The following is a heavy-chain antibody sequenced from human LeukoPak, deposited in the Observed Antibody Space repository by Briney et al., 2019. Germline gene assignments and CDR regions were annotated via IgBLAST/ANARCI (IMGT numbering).Heavy chain of an antibody. D-gene: IGHD2-21*01. Sequence: GGSLRLSCAASGFTFSAYHINWVRQAPGKGLEWISYISTTGTTIHYADSVKGRFAISRDNAKSSLYLQMNSLRGEDTAVYYCARVWQDYSGVDYWGQGTLVTVSS. V-gene: IGHV3-48*01. CDR2: ISTTGTTI. CDR1: GFTFSAYH. J-gene: IGHJ4*02. CDR3: ARVWQDYSGVDY.